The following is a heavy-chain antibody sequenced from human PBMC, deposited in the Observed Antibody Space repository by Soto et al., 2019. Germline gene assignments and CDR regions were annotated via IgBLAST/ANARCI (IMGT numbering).Heavy chain of an antibody. CDR2: IYSGGYT. J-gene: IGHJ4*02. Sequence: EVQLVESGGGLIQPGGSLRLSCAVSGFTVSNNYMSWVRQAPGKGLEGVSVIYSGGYTAYGDSVKGRFTISRDNSKNPLNLKGNRPGAEDPAVYYCGAGGGGGGYWGQGTLVTVSS. V-gene: IGHV3-53*01. CDR3: GAGGGGGGY. D-gene: IGHD3-10*01. CDR1: GFTVSNNY.